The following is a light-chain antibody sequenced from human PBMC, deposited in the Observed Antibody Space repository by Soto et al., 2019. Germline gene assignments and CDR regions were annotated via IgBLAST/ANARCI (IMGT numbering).Light chain of an antibody. J-gene: IGKJ1*01. CDR1: QSVSNNY. CDR2: GAS. V-gene: IGKV3-20*01. CDR3: QQYGSSGT. Sequence: EILLTQSPGTLSLSPGERATLSCRASQSVSNNYLAWYQQKPGRAPRLLIYGASNRATGIPDRFSGSGSGTDFTLTISRLEPDDFAVYYCQQYGSSGTFGQGTKVDIK.